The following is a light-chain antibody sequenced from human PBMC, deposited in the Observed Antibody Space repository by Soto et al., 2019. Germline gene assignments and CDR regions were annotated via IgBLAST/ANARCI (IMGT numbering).Light chain of an antibody. CDR3: SSYVGSNKGV. CDR2: EVS. Sequence: QSVLTQPPSASGSPGQSVTISCTGTSSDVGGYNYVSWYQQHPGKAPKLMIYEVSKRLSGVPDRFSGSKSGDTASLTVSGLQAEDEADYYCSSYVGSNKGVFGTGTKVTVL. CDR1: SSDVGGYNY. V-gene: IGLV2-8*01. J-gene: IGLJ1*01.